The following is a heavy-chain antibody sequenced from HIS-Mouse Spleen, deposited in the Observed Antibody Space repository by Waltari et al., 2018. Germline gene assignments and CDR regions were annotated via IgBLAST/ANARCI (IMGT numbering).Heavy chain of an antibody. CDR2: IKPFNGNT. Sequence: QMQLVQSGAEVKKTGSSVKVSCKASGYTFTYRYLHWVRQATGQALEWMGWIKPFNGNTNYAQKFQDRVTITRDRSMSTAYMELSSLRSEDTAMYYCARSVSYHDAFDIWGQGTMVTVSS. CDR1: GYTFTYRY. CDR3: ARSVSYHDAFDI. J-gene: IGHJ3*02. V-gene: IGHV1-45*02. D-gene: IGHD3-16*01.